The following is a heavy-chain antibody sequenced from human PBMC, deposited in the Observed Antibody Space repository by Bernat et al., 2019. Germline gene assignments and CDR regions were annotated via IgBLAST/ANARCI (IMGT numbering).Heavy chain of an antibody. V-gene: IGHV3-30*03. CDR1: GFTFNNYG. Sequence: QVQLVESGGGVVQPGRSLGLSCAASGFTFNNYGMHWVRQAPDKGLEWVAFISNDGSKKYYADSVKGRFTISRDNSGNTLYLQMNSLRAEDTAVYYCARGQGYCSGGTCLRFDYWGQGTLVTVSS. CDR2: ISNDGSKK. J-gene: IGHJ4*02. D-gene: IGHD2-15*01. CDR3: ARGQGYCSGGTCLRFDY.